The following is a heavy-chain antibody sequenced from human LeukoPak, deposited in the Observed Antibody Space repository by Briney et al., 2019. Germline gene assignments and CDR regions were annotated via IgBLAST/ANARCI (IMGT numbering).Heavy chain of an antibody. V-gene: IGHV1-2*02. CDR3: ARGGSTVFGVVNG. Sequence: ASVKVSCKASGYTFTNYYMHWVRQAPGQGLEWMGWIHPNSDGTNYAQKFQGRVTMTRDTSINTAYMELSRLRSDDTAIYYCARGGSTVFGVVNGWGQGTLVTVSS. J-gene: IGHJ4*02. CDR2: IHPNSDGT. D-gene: IGHD3-3*01. CDR1: GYTFTNYY.